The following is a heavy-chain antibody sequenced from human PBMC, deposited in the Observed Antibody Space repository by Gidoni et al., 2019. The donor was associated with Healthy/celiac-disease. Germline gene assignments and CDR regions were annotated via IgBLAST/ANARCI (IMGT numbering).Heavy chain of an antibody. CDR1: GGSISSGGYY. CDR3: ARGGMVRVEYHPLDY. Sequence: QVQLQEAGPGLVKPSQTRSLTCTVSGGSISSGGYYWSWIRQHPGKGLEWIGYIYYSGSTSYNPSLKSRVTISVDTSKNQFSLKLSSVTAADTAVYYCARGGMVRVEYHPLDYWGQGTLVTVSS. V-gene: IGHV4-31*03. CDR2: IYYSGST. J-gene: IGHJ4*02. D-gene: IGHD3-10*01.